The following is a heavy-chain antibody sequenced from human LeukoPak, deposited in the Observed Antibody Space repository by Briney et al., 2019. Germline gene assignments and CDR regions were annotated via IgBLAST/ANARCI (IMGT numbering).Heavy chain of an antibody. D-gene: IGHD3-22*01. CDR2: ISSSSTI. V-gene: IGHV3-48*01. Sequence: GSLRLSCAASGFTFSTYSMNWVRQAPGKGLEWVSYISSSSTIYYADSVKGRFTISRDNAKNSLYLQMNSLRAEDTAVYYCARGSTYYDSSGQVPFDYWGQGTLVTVSS. CDR1: GFTFSTYS. CDR3: ARGSTYYDSSGQVPFDY. J-gene: IGHJ4*02.